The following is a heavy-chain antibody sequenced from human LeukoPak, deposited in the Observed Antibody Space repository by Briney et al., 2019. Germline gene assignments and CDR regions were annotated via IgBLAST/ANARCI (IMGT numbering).Heavy chain of an antibody. CDR1: GYTFTGYY. Sequence: RASVKVSCKASGYTFTGYYMHWVRQAPGQGLEWMGIINPSGGSTSYAQKFQGRVTMTRDTSTSTVYMELSSLRSEDTAVYYCARAGDGREVRWLQAYYYYYMDVWGKGTTVTVSS. CDR2: INPSGGST. CDR3: ARAGDGREVRWLQAYYYYYMDV. D-gene: IGHD5-24*01. J-gene: IGHJ6*03. V-gene: IGHV1-46*01.